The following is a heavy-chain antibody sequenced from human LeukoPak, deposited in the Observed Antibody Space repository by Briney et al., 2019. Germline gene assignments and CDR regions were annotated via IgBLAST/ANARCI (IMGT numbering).Heavy chain of an antibody. J-gene: IGHJ4*02. CDR3: ARALDEGARFDY. V-gene: IGHV3-30-3*01. CDR1: GFTFSTCP. Sequence: GGSLRLSCVAFGFTFSTCPMHWVSQAPGKGLEWVAVISYDGSNKYYADSVKGRFTISRDNSKNTLYLQMNSLRAEDTAVYYCARALDEGARFDYWGQGTLVTVSS. CDR2: ISYDGSNK.